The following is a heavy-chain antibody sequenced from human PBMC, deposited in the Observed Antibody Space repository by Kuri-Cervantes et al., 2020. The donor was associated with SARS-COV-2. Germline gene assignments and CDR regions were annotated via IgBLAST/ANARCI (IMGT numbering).Heavy chain of an antibody. J-gene: IGHJ3*01. Sequence: GESLKIPCAASGFTFTDYWMRWVRQAPGKGLEWVGNVRPDGNSKGYVDAVKGRFTISRDNAKNSLYLQMDSLSAEDTAVYYCARDDRAGHFDVWGQGTMVTVSS. CDR2: VRPDGNSK. V-gene: IGHV3-7*03. D-gene: IGHD3-10*01. CDR1: GFTFTDYW. CDR3: ARDDRAGHFDV.